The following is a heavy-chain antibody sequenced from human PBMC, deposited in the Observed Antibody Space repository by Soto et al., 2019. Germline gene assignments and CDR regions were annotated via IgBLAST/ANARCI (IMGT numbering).Heavy chain of an antibody. D-gene: IGHD1-1*01. CDR3: ARDLWVEPELYYYGMDV. V-gene: IGHV4-30-4*01. CDR1: GDSISSADYY. J-gene: IGHJ6*02. Sequence: SSETLSLTCTVSGDSISSADYYWSWIRQTPGKGLEWIGHIFYSGTTYYNPSLKSRLTISVDTSKNHFSLRLTSVTAADTAVYYCARDLWVEPELYYYGMDVWGQGTTVTVSS. CDR2: IFYSGTT.